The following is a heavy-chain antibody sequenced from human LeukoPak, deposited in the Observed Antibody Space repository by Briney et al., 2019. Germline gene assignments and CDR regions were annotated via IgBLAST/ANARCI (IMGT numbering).Heavy chain of an antibody. CDR1: GGSISSSNW. D-gene: IGHD6-13*01. J-gene: IGHJ4*02. CDR2: IYHSGST. V-gene: IGHV4-4*02. CDR3: ARSDGSWPFYYFDY. Sequence: SGTLSLTCAVSGGSISSSNWWSWVRQPPGKGLEWIGEIYHSGSTNYNPSLKSRVTISVDKSKNQFSLKLSSVTAADTAVYYCARSDGSWPFYYFDYWGQGTLVTVSS.